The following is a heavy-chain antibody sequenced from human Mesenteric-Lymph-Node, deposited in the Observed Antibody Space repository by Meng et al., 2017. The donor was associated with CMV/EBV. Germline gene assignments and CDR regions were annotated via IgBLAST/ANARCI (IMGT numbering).Heavy chain of an antibody. Sequence: YTFTSYDINWVRQATGQGLEWMGWMNTNSGNTGYAQKFQGRVTMTRNTSISTAYMELSSLRSEDTAVYYCARGNSVYYYGSGSYPHWGQGTLVTVSS. CDR3: ARGNSVYYYGSGSYPH. J-gene: IGHJ4*02. V-gene: IGHV1-8*01. CDR2: MNTNSGNT. CDR1: YTFTSYD. D-gene: IGHD3-10*01.